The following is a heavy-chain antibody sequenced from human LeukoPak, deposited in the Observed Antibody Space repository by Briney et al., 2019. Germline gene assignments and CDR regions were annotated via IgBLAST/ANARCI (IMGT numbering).Heavy chain of an antibody. D-gene: IGHD3-10*01. Sequence: SETLSLTCTVSGGSISSGGYYWSWIRQHPGKGLEWIGHIYYSGSTYYNPSLKSRVTISVDTSKNQFSLKLSSVTAADTAVYYCARSSLLWFGELSEPFDYWGQGTLVTVSS. J-gene: IGHJ4*02. CDR3: ARSSLLWFGELSEPFDY. CDR2: IYYSGST. V-gene: IGHV4-31*03. CDR1: GGSISSGGYY.